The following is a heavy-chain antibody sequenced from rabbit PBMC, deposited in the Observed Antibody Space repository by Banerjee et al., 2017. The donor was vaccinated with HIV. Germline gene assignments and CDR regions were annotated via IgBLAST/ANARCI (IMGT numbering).Heavy chain of an antibody. CDR1: GFSLSNDGY. CDR3: ARTSYSDYGYNL. J-gene: IGHJ4*01. V-gene: IGHV1S40*01. D-gene: IGHD1-1*01. CDR2: IYTGSSGST. Sequence: QSLEESGGGLVQPEGSLTLTCTASGFSLSNDGYMCWVRQAPGKGLEWIACIYTGSSGSTYYASWAKGRFTISKTSSTTVTLQMTSLTAADTATYFCARTSYSDYGYNLWGPGTLVTVS.